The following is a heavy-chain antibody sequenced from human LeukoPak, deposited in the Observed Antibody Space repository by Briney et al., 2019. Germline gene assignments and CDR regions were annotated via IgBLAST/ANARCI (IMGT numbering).Heavy chain of an antibody. J-gene: IGHJ4*02. CDR3: ARAYSSTWYFFDY. CDR1: GYTFADYD. V-gene: IGHV1-8*03. D-gene: IGHD6-13*01. CDR2: LTPSSDNT. Sequence: ASVRVSCKTSGYTFADYDINWVRQAPGRGLEWMGWLTPSSDNTGYAQKFQGRVTFTSNTSISTAYMELTSLRSEDTAVYYCARAYSSTWYFFDYRGQGTLVTVSS.